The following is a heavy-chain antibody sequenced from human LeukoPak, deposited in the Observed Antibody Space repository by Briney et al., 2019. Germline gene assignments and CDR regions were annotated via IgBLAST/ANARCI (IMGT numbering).Heavy chain of an antibody. D-gene: IGHD3-9*01. Sequence: GGSLRLSCAASGFTFSSYAMTWVRQAPGKGLEWVSGISGSGGSTYYADSVKGRFTISRDNSKNTLYLQMNSLRAADTAVYYCAKALHFDRLSFDYWGQGTLVTVSS. CDR2: ISGSGGST. J-gene: IGHJ4*01. CDR1: GFTFSSYA. CDR3: AKALHFDRLSFDY. V-gene: IGHV3-23*01.